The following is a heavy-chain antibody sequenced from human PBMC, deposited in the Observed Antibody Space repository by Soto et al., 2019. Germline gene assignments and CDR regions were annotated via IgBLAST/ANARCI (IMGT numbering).Heavy chain of an antibody. J-gene: IGHJ4*02. CDR1: GFTFSSYG. Sequence: PGGSLRLSCAASGFTFSSYGMHWVRLAPGKGLEWVAVISYDGSNKYYADSVKGRFTISRDNSKNTLYLQMNSLRAEDTAVYYCAKDPRNYCSGASCYSLYSCQGTLGTVFS. CDR2: ISYDGSNK. D-gene: IGHD2-15*01. CDR3: AKDPRNYCSGASCYSLY. V-gene: IGHV3-30*18.